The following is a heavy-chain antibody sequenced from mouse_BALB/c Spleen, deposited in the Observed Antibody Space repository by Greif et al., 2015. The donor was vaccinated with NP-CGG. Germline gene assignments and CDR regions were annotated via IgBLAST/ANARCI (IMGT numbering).Heavy chain of an antibody. CDR2: IWAGGST. D-gene: IGHD3-1*01. Sequence: VNLVESGPGLVAPSQSLSITCTVSGFSLTSYGVHWVRQPPGKGLEWLGVIWAGGSTNYNSALMFRLSISKDNSKSQVFLKMNSLQTDDTAMYYCARDRAFYAMDYWGQGTSVTVSS. V-gene: IGHV2-9*02. CDR1: GFSLTSYG. CDR3: ARDRAFYAMDY. J-gene: IGHJ4*01.